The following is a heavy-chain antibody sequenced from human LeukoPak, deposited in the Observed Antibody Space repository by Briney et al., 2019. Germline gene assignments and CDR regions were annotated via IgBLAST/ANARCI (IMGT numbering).Heavy chain of an antibody. D-gene: IGHD2-15*01. CDR1: GFTFSNYA. CDR3: AKSPLASCSGVKCYPLDY. Sequence: GGSLRLSCAASGFTFSNYAMSWVRQAPGKGLEWVSAITGSTGNTYYADSVKGRLTISRDNSKSTLYLQMSNLRAGDTAIYSCAKSPLASCSGVKCYPLDYWGQGTLVTVSS. V-gene: IGHV3-23*01. J-gene: IGHJ4*02. CDR2: ITGSTGNT.